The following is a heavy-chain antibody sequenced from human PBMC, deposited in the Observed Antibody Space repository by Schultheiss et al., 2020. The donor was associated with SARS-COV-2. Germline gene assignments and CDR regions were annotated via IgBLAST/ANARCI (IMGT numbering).Heavy chain of an antibody. D-gene: IGHD6-6*01. V-gene: IGHV3-9*01. CDR1: GFTFSSYA. CDR2: ISWNSGSI. Sequence: GGSLRLSCAASGFTFSSYAMSWVRQAPGKGLEWVSGISWNSGSIGYADSVKGRFTISRDNAKNSLYLQMNSLRAEDTALYYCARAEQLVPGIDYWGQGTLVTVSS. CDR3: ARAEQLVPGIDY. J-gene: IGHJ4*02.